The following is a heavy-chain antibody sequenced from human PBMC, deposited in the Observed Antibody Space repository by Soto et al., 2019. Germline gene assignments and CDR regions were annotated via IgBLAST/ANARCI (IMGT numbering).Heavy chain of an antibody. Sequence: GGSLRLSCAASGFTFSSYSMNWVRQAPGKGLEWVSYISSSSSTIYYADSVKGRFTISRDNAKNSLYLQMNSLRAEDTAVYYCAREAAAGIFGYWGQGTLVTVSS. J-gene: IGHJ4*02. CDR2: ISSSSSTI. CDR3: AREAAAGIFGY. D-gene: IGHD6-13*01. V-gene: IGHV3-48*01. CDR1: GFTFSSYS.